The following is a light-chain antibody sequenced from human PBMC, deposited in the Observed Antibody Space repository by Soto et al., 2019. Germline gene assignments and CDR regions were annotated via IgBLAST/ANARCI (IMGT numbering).Light chain of an antibody. V-gene: IGKV2-28*01. Sequence: DIVLTQSPLSLSVTPGEPASISCRSSQSLLHSNGNNYLEWYLQKPGQSPQVLIYLASNRASGVPDRFSGSGSGTDFTLKISRVEAEDVGVYSCKQALKHPLTVGGGTKVEIK. CDR3: KQALKHPLT. CDR1: QSLLHSNGNNY. CDR2: LAS. J-gene: IGKJ4*01.